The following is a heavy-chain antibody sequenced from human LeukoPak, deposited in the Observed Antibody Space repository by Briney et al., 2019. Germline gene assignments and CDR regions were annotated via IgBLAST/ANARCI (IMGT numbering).Heavy chain of an antibody. V-gene: IGHV1-69*13. CDR1: GGTFSSYA. CDR2: IIPILGTA. Sequence: SVKVSCKASGGTFSSYAISWVRQAPGQGLEWMGGIIPILGTANYAQKFQGRVTITADESTSTAYMELSSLRSEDTAVYYCARDYDSSGGNWFDPWGQGTLVTVSS. CDR3: ARDYDSSGGNWFDP. D-gene: IGHD3-22*01. J-gene: IGHJ5*02.